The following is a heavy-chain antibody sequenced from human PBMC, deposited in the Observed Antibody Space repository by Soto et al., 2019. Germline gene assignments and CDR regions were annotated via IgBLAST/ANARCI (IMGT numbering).Heavy chain of an antibody. CDR3: AREDDGGDSLDV. CDR2: IHHSGSI. Sequence: QVQLQQSGPGLVKPSQTLSLTCTVSGDSISSDYYHWTWIRQSPGKGLEWIGYIHHSGSILYNPSLKSRLTISVDTSQNQFSLHLTSVTAADTAVYFWAREDDGGDSLDVWGQGTTVTVSS. D-gene: IGHD2-21*02. J-gene: IGHJ6*02. V-gene: IGHV4-30-4*08. CDR1: GDSISSDYYH.